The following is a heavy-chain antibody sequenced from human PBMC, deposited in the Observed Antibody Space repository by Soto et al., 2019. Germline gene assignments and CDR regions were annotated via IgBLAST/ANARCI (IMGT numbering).Heavy chain of an antibody. J-gene: IGHJ4*02. D-gene: IGHD3-3*01. CDR1: GFTFSSYA. Sequence: GGSLRLSCAASGFTFSSYAMSWVRQAPGKGLEWVSAISGSGGSTYYADSVKGRFTISRDNSKNTLYLQMNSLRAEDTAVYYCAKDLHDFWSGYYDYWGQGTLVTVSS. CDR2: ISGSGGST. V-gene: IGHV3-23*01. CDR3: AKDLHDFWSGYYDY.